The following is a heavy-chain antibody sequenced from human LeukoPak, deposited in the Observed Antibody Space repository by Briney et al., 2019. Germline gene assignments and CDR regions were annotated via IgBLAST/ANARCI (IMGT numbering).Heavy chain of an antibody. J-gene: IGHJ4*02. CDR1: GGTFSSYA. D-gene: IGHD3-10*01. CDR2: INPNSGGT. V-gene: IGHV1-2*02. CDR3: ARGGLLWFEELPIGRPFDY. Sequence: ASVKVSCKASGGTFSSYAISWVRQAPGQGLEWMGWINPNSGGTNYAQKFQGRVTMTRDTSISTAYMELSRLRSDDTAVYYCARGGLLWFEELPIGRPFDYWGQGTLVTVSS.